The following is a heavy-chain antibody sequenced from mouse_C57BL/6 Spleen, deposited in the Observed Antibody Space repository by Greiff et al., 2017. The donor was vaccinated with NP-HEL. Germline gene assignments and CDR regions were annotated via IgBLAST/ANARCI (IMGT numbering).Heavy chain of an antibody. CDR3: AKPFSYGSSHWYFDV. J-gene: IGHJ1*03. V-gene: IGHV2-5*01. CDR1: GFSLTSYG. Sequence: VQLVESGPGLVQPSQSLSITCTVSGFSLTSYGVHWVRQSPGKGLEWLGVIWRGGSTDYNAAFMSRLSITKDNSKSQVFFKMNSLQADDTAIYXCAKPFSYGSSHWYFDVWGTGTTVTVSS. D-gene: IGHD1-1*01. CDR2: IWRGGST.